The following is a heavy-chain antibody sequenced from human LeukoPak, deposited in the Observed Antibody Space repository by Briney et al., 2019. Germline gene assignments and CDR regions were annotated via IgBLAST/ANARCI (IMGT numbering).Heavy chain of an antibody. CDR2: VYYSEST. CDR3: ARRRYSSGQIDC. V-gene: IGHV4-59*08. J-gene: IGHJ4*02. Sequence: PSETLSLTCTVSGASISSYYWSWIRQPPGKGLEWIGYVYYSESTNYNPSLKSRVTISIDTSKNQFSLKLSSVTAADTAVYYCARRRYSSGQIDCWGQGTLVTVSS. CDR1: GASISSYY. D-gene: IGHD6-19*01.